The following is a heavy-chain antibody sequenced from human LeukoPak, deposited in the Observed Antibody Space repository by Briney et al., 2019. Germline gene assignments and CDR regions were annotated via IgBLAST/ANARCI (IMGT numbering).Heavy chain of an antibody. Sequence: GGSLRLSCAASGFTFSSYAMHWVRQAPGKGLEYASAISSNGGSTYYANSVKGRFTISRDNSKNTLYLQMGSLRAEDMAVYYCARGRHYYRFLEWSVFDYWGQGTLVTVSS. CDR2: ISSNGGST. J-gene: IGHJ4*02. CDR3: ARGRHYYRFLEWSVFDY. D-gene: IGHD3-3*01. CDR1: GFTFSSYA. V-gene: IGHV3-64*01.